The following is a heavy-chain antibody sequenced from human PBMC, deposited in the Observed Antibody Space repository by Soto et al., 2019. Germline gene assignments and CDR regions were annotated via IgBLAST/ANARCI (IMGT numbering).Heavy chain of an antibody. D-gene: IGHD5-12*01. V-gene: IGHV4-59*01. CDR2: IYYSGST. CDR1: GGSISSYY. Sequence: QVQLQESGPGLVKPSETLSLTCTVSGGSISSYYWSWIRQPPGKGLEWIGYIYYSGSTNYNPSLKSRVTISVDTSKNQFSLKLSSVTAADTAVYYCARSRDGYNFEYYFDYWGQGTLVTVSS. CDR3: ARSRDGYNFEYYFDY. J-gene: IGHJ4*02.